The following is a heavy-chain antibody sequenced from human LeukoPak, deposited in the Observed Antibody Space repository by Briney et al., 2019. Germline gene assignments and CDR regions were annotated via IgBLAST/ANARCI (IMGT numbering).Heavy chain of an antibody. V-gene: IGHV4-61*08. CDR3: ARGLLGYCSGGSCTGYSDY. J-gene: IGHJ4*02. Sequence: SETLSLTCTVSGGSISSGDYYWSWIRQPPGKGLEWIGYIYYSGSTNYNPSLKSRVTISVDTSKNQFSLKLSSVTAADTAVYYCARGLLGYCSGGSCTGYSDYWGQGTLVTVSS. CDR1: GGSISSGDYY. D-gene: IGHD2-15*01. CDR2: IYYSGST.